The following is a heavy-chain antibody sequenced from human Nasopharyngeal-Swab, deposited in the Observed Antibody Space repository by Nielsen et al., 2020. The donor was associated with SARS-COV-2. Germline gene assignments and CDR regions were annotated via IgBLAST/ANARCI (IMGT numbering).Heavy chain of an antibody. D-gene: IGHD4-23*01. CDR1: GDSVSSSSAA. V-gene: IGHV6-1*01. CDR3: ARARGAYGGYYYYYYTDV. CDR2: TYYRSKWYN. J-gene: IGHJ6*03. Sequence: SQTLSLICAISGDSVSSSSAAWNWIRQSPSRGLEWLGRTYYRSKWYNDYAVSVKSRITINPDTSKNQFSLHLNSVTPEDTAVYYCARARGAYGGYYYYYYTDVWGKGTTGTVSS.